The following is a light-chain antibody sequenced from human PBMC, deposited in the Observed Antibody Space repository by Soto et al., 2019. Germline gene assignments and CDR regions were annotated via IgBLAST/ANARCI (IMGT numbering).Light chain of an antibody. CDR1: QPISSDY. V-gene: IGKV3-20*01. Sequence: EIGLTQSPGTLSLSPGERATLSCGTSQPISSDYLAWYQQKPGQAPRLLMYGAFKRATGIPARFSGSGSGTDFTLTISRLEPEDFAVYYCQQYGSSPYNFGQGTKLEI. J-gene: IGKJ2*01. CDR3: QQYGSSPYN. CDR2: GAF.